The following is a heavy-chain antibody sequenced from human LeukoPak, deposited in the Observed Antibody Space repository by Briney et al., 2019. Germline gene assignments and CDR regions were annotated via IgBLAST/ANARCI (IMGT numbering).Heavy chain of an antibody. V-gene: IGHV4-34*01. J-gene: IGHJ6*04. CDR2: INHSGST. D-gene: IGHD2-2*01. CDR3: ASGGGCSSTSCHPAYYYGMDV. Sequence: SETLSLTCAVYGGSFSGYYWSWIRQPPGKGLEWIGEINHSGSTNYNPSLKSRVTISVGTSKNQFSLKLSSVTAADTAVYYCASGGGCSSTSCHPAYYYGMDVWGKGTTITVSS. CDR1: GGSFSGYY.